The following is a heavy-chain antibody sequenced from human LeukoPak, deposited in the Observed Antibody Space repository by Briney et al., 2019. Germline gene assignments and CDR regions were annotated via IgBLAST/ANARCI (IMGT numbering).Heavy chain of an antibody. D-gene: IGHD5-18*01. CDR1: GFTFSSHA. J-gene: IGHJ6*03. CDR3: ACTAYYYYYLDV. CDR2: VSGSGDKT. Sequence: PGGSLRLSCAASGFTFSSHAMSWVRQAPGEGLEWVSAVSGSGDKTYYADSVKGRFTISRDNSKNTLYLHMSSLRAEATAVYYCACTAYYYYYLDVWGKGTTVTVSS. V-gene: IGHV3-23*01.